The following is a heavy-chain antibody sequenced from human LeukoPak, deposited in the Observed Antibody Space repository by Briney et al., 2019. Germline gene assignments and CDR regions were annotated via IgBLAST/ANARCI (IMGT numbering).Heavy chain of an antibody. J-gene: IGHJ6*02. CDR2: IGTAGDT. V-gene: IGHV3-13*01. CDR3: ARVGYYYDSSGYAHYYGMDV. Sequence: GGSLRPSCAASGFTFSSYDMHWVRQVTGKGLEWVSAIGTAGDTHYPGSVKGRFTISRENAKNSLYLQMNSLRAGDTAVYYCARVGYYYDSSGYAHYYGMDVWGQGTTVTVSS. D-gene: IGHD3-22*01. CDR1: GFTFSSYD.